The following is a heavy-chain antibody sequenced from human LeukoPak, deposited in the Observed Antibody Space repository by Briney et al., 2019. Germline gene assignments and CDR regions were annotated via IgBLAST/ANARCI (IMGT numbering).Heavy chain of an antibody. V-gene: IGHV4-31*03. D-gene: IGHD2-2*01. Sequence: SETLSLTCTVSGGSISSGGYYWSWIRQHPGKGLEWIGYIYYSGSTYYNPSLKSRVTISVDTSKKQFSLRLTSVTAADTAVYFCARKYCSATSCSYGFDIWAQGTMVTVSS. CDR3: ARKYCSATSCSYGFDI. CDR2: IYYSGST. CDR1: GGSISSGGYY. J-gene: IGHJ3*02.